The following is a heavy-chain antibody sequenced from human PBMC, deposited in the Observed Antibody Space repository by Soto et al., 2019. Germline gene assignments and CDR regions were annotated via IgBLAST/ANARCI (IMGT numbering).Heavy chain of an antibody. CDR1: GFTFSSYA. D-gene: IGHD2-15*01. J-gene: IGHJ6*03. CDR2: ISGSGGST. Sequence: GGSLRLSCAASGFTFSSYAMSWVRQAPGKGLEWVSAISGSGGSTYYADSVKGRFTISRDNSKNTLYLQMNSLRAEDTAVYYCANLVVAALRDYYMDVWGKGTTVTVSS. CDR3: ANLVVAALRDYYMDV. V-gene: IGHV3-23*01.